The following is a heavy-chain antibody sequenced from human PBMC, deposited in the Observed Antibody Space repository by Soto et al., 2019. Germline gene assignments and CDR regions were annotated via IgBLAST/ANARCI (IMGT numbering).Heavy chain of an antibody. J-gene: IGHJ4*02. CDR2: INHSGST. V-gene: IGHV4-34*01. CDR1: GGSFSGYY. CDR3: ARARGVPAARWDY. D-gene: IGHD2-2*01. Sequence: SETLSLTCAVYGGSFSGYYWSWIRQPPGKGLEWIGEINHSGSTNYNPSLKSRVTISVDTSKNQFSLKLSSVTAADTAVYYCARARGVPAARWDYWGQGTLVTVSS.